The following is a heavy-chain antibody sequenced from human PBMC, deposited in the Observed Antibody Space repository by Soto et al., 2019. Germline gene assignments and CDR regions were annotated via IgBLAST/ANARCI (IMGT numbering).Heavy chain of an antibody. V-gene: IGHV3-30*04. Sequence: LRLSCAASGFTLRSYAMHWVRQAPGKGLEWVAVISYEGSNQYYADSVKGRFTLTRDNSKKTVDLQMNSLRADDTAVYYCARSASYYGIDVWGQGTTVTVS. CDR2: ISYEGSNQ. J-gene: IGHJ6*02. CDR3: ARSASYYGIDV. CDR1: GFTLRSYA.